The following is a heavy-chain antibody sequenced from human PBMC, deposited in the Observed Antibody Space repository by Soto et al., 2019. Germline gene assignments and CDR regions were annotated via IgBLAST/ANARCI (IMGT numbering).Heavy chain of an antibody. D-gene: IGHD6-13*01. Sequence: ASVKVSCKASGYTFTSYGISWVRQAPGQGLEWMGWISAYNGNTNYAQKLQGRVTMTTDTSTSTAYMELRSLRSDDTAVYYCAREPPGIAAAAYLYYYYDMDVWGKGTTVTVSS. CDR1: GYTFTSYG. CDR3: AREPPGIAAAAYLYYYYDMDV. J-gene: IGHJ6*03. V-gene: IGHV1-18*01. CDR2: ISAYNGNT.